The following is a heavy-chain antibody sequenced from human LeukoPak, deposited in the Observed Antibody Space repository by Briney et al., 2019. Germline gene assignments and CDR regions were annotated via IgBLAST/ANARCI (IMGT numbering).Heavy chain of an antibody. D-gene: IGHD4-17*01. CDR2: IGPSSDNI. J-gene: IGHJ5*02. Sequence: GGSLRLSCAASGFTFSDYFMSWVRQAPEKGLEWVSYIGPSSDNINYADSVKGRFTVSRDNAKNSLYLQMNSLRAEDTAVYYCAKDSLGTVTLNWFDPWGQGTLVTVSS. CDR1: GFTFSDYF. V-gene: IGHV3-11*06. CDR3: AKDSLGTVTLNWFDP.